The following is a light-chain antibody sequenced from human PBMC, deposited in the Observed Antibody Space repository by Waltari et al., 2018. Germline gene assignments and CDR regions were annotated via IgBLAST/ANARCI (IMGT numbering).Light chain of an antibody. CDR1: TLSKQY. V-gene: IGLV3-25*02. CDR3: QSADTTGDYYV. J-gene: IGLJ1*01. Sequence: SYELTQPPSVSVSPGQTARITCSGDTLSKQYAYWYQHRPGQAPVMLIYKDTERAAGIPGRFAGARSGTTVTLSISGVQAEDEADYYCQSADTTGDYYVFGTGSRVSVL. CDR2: KDT.